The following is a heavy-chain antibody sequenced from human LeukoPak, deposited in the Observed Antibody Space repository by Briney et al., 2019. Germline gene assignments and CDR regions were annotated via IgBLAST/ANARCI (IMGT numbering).Heavy chain of an antibody. CDR2: ISGSGGST. V-gene: IGHV3-23*01. D-gene: IGHD1-26*01. CDR1: GFTFSTYA. Sequence: GGSLRLSCAASGFTFSTYAMSWVRQAPGKGLEWVSAISGSGGSTYYADSVKGRFTISRDNSKNTLYLQMNSLRAEDTAVYYCARGPKYSGSYEDYWGQGTLVTVSS. J-gene: IGHJ4*02. CDR3: ARGPKYSGSYEDY.